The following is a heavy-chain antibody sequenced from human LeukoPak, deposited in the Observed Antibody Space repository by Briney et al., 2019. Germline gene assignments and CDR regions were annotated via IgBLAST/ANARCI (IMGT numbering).Heavy chain of an antibody. CDR3: AKDMINGNGEYDAFDI. J-gene: IGHJ3*02. CDR1: GFPFHIYA. Sequence: PGGSLRLSCVTSGFPFHIYAMPWVRQAPGKGPEWVAGIGGGDTYYADSVRGRFTISRDDSRKTVHLQMNILRVDDTAIYYCAKDMINGNGEYDAFDIWGRGTTVSVSS. CDR2: IGGGDT. V-gene: IGHV3-23*01. D-gene: IGHD3-10*01.